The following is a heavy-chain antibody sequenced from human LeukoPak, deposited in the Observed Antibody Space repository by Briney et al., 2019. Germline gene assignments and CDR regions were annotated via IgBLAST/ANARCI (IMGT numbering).Heavy chain of an antibody. CDR3: ARQNGAGYNYYFDS. V-gene: IGHV3-48*01. CDR1: GFTFSSYS. D-gene: IGHD5-18*01. Sequence: PGGSLRLSCAASGFTFSSYSMYWVRQAPGKGLEWVSYISSSSTSMYYADSVKGRFTISRDNARNSLYLQMNSLRAEDTAVYYCARQNGAGYNYYFDSWGQGTLVTVSS. CDR2: ISSSSTSM. J-gene: IGHJ4*02.